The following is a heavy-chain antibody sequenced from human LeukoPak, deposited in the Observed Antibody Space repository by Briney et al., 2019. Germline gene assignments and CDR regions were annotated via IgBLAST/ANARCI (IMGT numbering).Heavy chain of an antibody. J-gene: IGHJ6*03. V-gene: IGHV4-34*01. D-gene: IGHD6-13*01. CDR1: GGSFSGYY. Sequence: PSETLSLTCAVYGGSFSGYYWSWIRQPPGKGLEWIGEINHSGSTNYNPSLKSRVTISVDTPKNQFSLKLSSVTAADTAVYYCARGVAAAGPGYYYYYMDVWGKGTTVTVSS. CDR2: INHSGST. CDR3: ARGVAAAGPGYYYYYMDV.